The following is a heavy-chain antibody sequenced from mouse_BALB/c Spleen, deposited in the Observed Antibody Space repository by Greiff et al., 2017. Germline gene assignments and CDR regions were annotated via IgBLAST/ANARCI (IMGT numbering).Heavy chain of an antibody. Sequence: EVNVVESGGGLVQPGGSLRLSCATSGFTFTDYYMSWVRQPPGKALEWLGFIRNKANGYTTEYSASVKGRFTISRDNSQSILYLQMNTLRAEDSATYYCARVNGNHMDYWGQGTSVTVSS. V-gene: IGHV7-3*02. CDR2: IRNKANGYTT. CDR3: ARVNGNHMDY. J-gene: IGHJ4*01. D-gene: IGHD2-1*01. CDR1: GFTFTDYY.